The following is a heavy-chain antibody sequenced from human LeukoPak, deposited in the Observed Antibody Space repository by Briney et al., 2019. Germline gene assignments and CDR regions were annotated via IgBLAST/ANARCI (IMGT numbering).Heavy chain of an antibody. CDR3: ARQRYCSNGVCYIGSFDY. V-gene: IGHV4-39*01. CDR2: MYYSGSI. CDR1: GGSISSTDDY. Sequence: SETLSLTCTVSGGSISSTDDYWGWIRQPPGKGLEWVGSMYYSGSIYYNPSLKSRVTISVDTSKNQFSLQLSSVTAADTAVYYCARQRYCSNGVCYIGSFDYWGQGTLVTVSS. D-gene: IGHD2-8*01. J-gene: IGHJ4*02.